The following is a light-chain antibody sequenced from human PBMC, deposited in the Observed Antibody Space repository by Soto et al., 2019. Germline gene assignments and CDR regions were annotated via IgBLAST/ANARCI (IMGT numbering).Light chain of an antibody. CDR3: QQSYSPPPIT. CDR2: AAS. Sequence: DIQMTQSPSTLSASVGDRVTITCRASQSISSWLAWYQQKPGKAPKLLIYAASSLQRGVPSRFSGSGSGTDFTLTIGGLQPEDFATYYCQQSYSPPPITFGQGTRREIK. CDR1: QSISSW. J-gene: IGKJ5*01. V-gene: IGKV1-39*01.